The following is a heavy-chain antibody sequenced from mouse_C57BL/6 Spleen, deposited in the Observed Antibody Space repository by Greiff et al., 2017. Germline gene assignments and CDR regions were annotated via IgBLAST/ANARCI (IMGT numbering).Heavy chain of an antibody. Sequence: VQLQQSGPELVKPGASVKISCKASGYTFTDYYMNWVKQSHGKSLEWIGDINPNNGGTSYNQKFKGKATLTVDKSSSTAYMELRSLTSEDSAVYYCARWNYDYDGAWFAYWGQGTLVTVSA. D-gene: IGHD2-4*01. CDR2: INPNNGGT. V-gene: IGHV1-26*01. CDR1: GYTFTDYY. CDR3: ARWNYDYDGAWFAY. J-gene: IGHJ3*01.